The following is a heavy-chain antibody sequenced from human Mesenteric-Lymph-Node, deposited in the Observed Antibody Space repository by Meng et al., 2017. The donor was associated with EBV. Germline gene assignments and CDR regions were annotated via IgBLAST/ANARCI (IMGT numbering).Heavy chain of an antibody. CDR3: ARATNTHFFGH. D-gene: IGHD1-1*01. V-gene: IGHV4-34*02. CDR1: VTAFSAYY. CDR2: SNHRGDT. Sequence: LQQLGPVLLKHLGTLARTCGVYVTAFSAYYWSWIRQSPGTGLEWIGESNHRGDTTYNPSLKSRVTISVDTSKSQFFLNLRSVTAADTAVYFCARATNTHFFGHWGQGTLVTVSS. J-gene: IGHJ1*01.